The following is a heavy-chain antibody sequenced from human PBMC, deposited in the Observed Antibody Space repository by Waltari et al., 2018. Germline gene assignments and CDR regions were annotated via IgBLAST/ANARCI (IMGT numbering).Heavy chain of an antibody. CDR2: IHSDGSST. CDR1: GFTFSSYW. V-gene: IGHV3-74*01. D-gene: IGHD2-15*01. Sequence: EVQLVESGGGLVQPGGSLRLSCAASGFTFSSYWMHWVRQAPGKGLVWVSRIHSDGSSTSYADSVKGRCTISRDNAKNTLYLQMNSLRAEDTAVYYCARGGCSGGSCWGVFYYYYGMDVWGQGTTVTVSS. CDR3: ARGGCSGGSCWGVFYYYYGMDV. J-gene: IGHJ6*02.